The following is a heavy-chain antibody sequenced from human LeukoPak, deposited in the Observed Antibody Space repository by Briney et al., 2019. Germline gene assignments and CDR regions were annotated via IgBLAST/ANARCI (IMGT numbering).Heavy chain of an antibody. V-gene: IGHV1-8*01. CDR2: MNPNSGNT. Sequence: ASVKVSCKASGYTFTSYDINWVRQATGQGLEWMGWMNPNSGNTGYAQKFQGRVTMTRNTSISTAYMELSRLRSDDTAVYYCAGEGDTAMVTFYYWGQGTLVTVSS. J-gene: IGHJ4*02. D-gene: IGHD5-18*01. CDR1: GYTFTSYD. CDR3: AGEGDTAMVTFYY.